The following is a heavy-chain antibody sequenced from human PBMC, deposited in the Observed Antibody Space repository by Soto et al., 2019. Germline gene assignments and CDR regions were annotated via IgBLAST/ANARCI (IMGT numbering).Heavy chain of an antibody. D-gene: IGHD4-17*01. CDR3: ARHDPPDYGGNHLIDY. V-gene: IGHV5-51*01. CDR1: GYTFNSNW. J-gene: IGHJ4*02. Sequence: EVQLVQSGAEVKKPGESLKISCKGSGYTFNSNWIGWVRQTPGKGLEWMGIIYPGDSDTRYSPSFQGQVTISVDKSISTAYLQWSSLKASDTAMYYCARHDPPDYGGNHLIDYWGQGTLVTVSS. CDR2: IYPGDSDT.